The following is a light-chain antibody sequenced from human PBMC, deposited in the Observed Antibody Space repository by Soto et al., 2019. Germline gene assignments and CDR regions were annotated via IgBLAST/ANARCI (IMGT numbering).Light chain of an antibody. V-gene: IGLV7-43*01. J-gene: IGLJ2*01. CDR3: LLYHGGAPL. CDR2: STS. Sequence: QAVVTQEPSLTVSPGVTVTLTCASSTGAVPTGYYPNWFELKPGQATRALVDSTSNKHAWTPARFSGSLLGGKAALTLSGVQPEDEAEYYCLLYHGGAPLFGGGTKLTVL. CDR1: TGAVPTGYY.